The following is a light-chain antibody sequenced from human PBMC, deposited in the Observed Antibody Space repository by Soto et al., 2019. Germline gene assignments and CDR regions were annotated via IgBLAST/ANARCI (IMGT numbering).Light chain of an antibody. Sequence: EIVLTQSPATLSLSPGERATLSCRASQSVSSYLAWYQQKPGQAPRLLIYDASNRATDIPARFSGSGSGTDFPLTIRSLESEDFAVYYCQQRGKWPRPFGQGTKLEIK. J-gene: IGKJ2*01. V-gene: IGKV3-11*01. CDR2: DAS. CDR1: QSVSSY. CDR3: QQRGKWPRP.